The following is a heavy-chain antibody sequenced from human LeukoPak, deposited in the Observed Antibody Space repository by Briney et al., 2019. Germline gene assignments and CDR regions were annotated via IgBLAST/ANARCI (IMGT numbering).Heavy chain of an antibody. D-gene: IGHD2/OR15-2a*01. J-gene: IGHJ6*02. Sequence: PEGSLRLSCLASGFSFNSYTMNWVREAPGKGLEWVSTISPVSSYTWYAESVKGRFTISRDNPKNSLYLQMDSLRAEDTAVYYCVRDVSRRIGMDVWGQGTTVTVSS. CDR3: VRDVSRRIGMDV. V-gene: IGHV3-21*01. CDR2: ISPVSSYT. CDR1: GFSFNSYT.